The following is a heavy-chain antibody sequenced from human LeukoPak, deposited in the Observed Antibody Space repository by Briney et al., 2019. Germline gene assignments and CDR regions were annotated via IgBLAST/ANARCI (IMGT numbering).Heavy chain of an antibody. V-gene: IGHV4-39*01. J-gene: IGHJ4*02. CDR3: ARGVYYYGSGSYYY. Sequence: SETLSLTCTVSGGSISSGSYYWGWIRQPPGKGLEWIGSFYYTGSTYYNPSLKSRLTIFIDTSKNQFSLKLSSVTAADTAVYYCARGVYYYGSGSYYYWGQGTLVTVSS. CDR2: FYYTGST. CDR1: GGSISSGSYY. D-gene: IGHD3-10*01.